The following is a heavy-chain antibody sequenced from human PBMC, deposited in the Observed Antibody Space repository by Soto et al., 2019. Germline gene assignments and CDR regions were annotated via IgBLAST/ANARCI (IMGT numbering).Heavy chain of an antibody. CDR3: ARDMVRGVLDY. CDR2: IYYSGST. J-gene: IGHJ4*02. Sequence: SETLSLTCTVSGGSISSGDYYWSWIRQPPGKGLEWIGYIYYSGSTYYNPSLKSRVTISVDTSKNQFSLKLSSVTAADTAVYYCARDMVRGVLDYWGQGTLVTVSS. D-gene: IGHD3-10*01. V-gene: IGHV4-30-4*01. CDR1: GGSISSGDYY.